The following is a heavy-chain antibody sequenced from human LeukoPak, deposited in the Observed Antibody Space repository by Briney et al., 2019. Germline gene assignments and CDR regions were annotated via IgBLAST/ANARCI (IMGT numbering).Heavy chain of an antibody. D-gene: IGHD5-18*01. Sequence: GGSLRLSCAASGFTFKSHGMTWVRQVPGKGLEWVSSITGAGSSTKYADSVNGRFTISRDNSKNTLSLQMTGLRAEDTAVYYCARKVAVAMDLDYWGQGTLVTVSS. CDR1: GFTFKSHG. V-gene: IGHV3-23*01. CDR2: ITGAGSST. CDR3: ARKVAVAMDLDY. J-gene: IGHJ4*02.